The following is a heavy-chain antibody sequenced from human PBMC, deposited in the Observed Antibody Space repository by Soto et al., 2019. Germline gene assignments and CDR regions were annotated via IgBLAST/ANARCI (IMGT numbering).Heavy chain of an antibody. J-gene: IGHJ6*02. CDR1: DGSVSSGDYF. V-gene: IGHV4-61*08. CDR2: IYYSGST. Sequence: SETLSLTCTVSDGSVSSGDYFWSWLRQSPGKRLEWIAYIYYSGSTNYNPSLKSRATISVDTSKSQVSLTLTSMTAADAALYYCARSPNYYYCGFDVWGQGTAVTVSS. D-gene: IGHD3-10*01. CDR3: ARSPNYYYCGFDV.